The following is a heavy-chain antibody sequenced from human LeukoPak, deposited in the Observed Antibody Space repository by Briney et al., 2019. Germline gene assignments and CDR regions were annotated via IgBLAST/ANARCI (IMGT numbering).Heavy chain of an antibody. J-gene: IGHJ4*02. V-gene: IGHV4-34*01. CDR1: GGSFSGYY. CDR3: ARGHNRGSRFDY. D-gene: IGHD7-27*01. CDR2: INHSGST. Sequence: SETLSLSCAVYGGSFSGYYWSWIRQPPGKGLEWIGEINHSGSTNYNPSLKSRVTISVDTSKNQFSLKLSSVTAADTAVYYCARGHNRGSRFDYWGQGTLVTVSS.